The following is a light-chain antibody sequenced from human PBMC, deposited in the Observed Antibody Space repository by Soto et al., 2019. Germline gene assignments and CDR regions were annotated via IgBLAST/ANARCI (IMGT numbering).Light chain of an antibody. CDR2: EVS. CDR1: SSDVGCYNY. CDR3: SSYTSSSTLV. Sequence: QSVLTQPASVSGSPGQSITISCTGTSSDVGCYNYVSWYQQHPGKAPKRMIYEVSNRPSGVSNRFSGSKSGNTASLTISGLQAEDEADYYCSSYTSSSTLVFGTGTKVTVL. J-gene: IGLJ1*01. V-gene: IGLV2-14*01.